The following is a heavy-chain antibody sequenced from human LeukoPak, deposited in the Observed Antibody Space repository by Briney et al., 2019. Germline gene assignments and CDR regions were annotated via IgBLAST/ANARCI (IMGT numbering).Heavy chain of an antibody. D-gene: IGHD5-18*01. Sequence: GGSLRLSCAASGFTFITYAMHWVHQDPGKGLEWVAVISYDGSNKYYADSVKGRFTISRDNSKNTLYLQMNSLRAEDTAVYYCARERGYSYGTLIDYWGQGTLVTVSS. J-gene: IGHJ4*02. CDR1: GFTFITYA. CDR2: ISYDGSNK. CDR3: ARERGYSYGTLIDY. V-gene: IGHV3-30*04.